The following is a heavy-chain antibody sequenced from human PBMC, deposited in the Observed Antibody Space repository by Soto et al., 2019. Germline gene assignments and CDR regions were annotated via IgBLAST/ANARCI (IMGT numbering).Heavy chain of an antibody. CDR2: IDPSDSYT. Sequence: VQLVQSGAEVRKPGESLRISCKGSGYSFTSYWITWVRQMPGKGLEWMGRIDPSDSYTNYSPSFQGHVTISADKSIRTAYLQWSSLKASDSAMYFCARQGGGGYYDSSGYYYWGQGTLVTVSS. J-gene: IGHJ4*02. V-gene: IGHV5-10-1*01. CDR1: GYSFTSYW. D-gene: IGHD3-22*01. CDR3: ARQGGGGYYDSSGYYY.